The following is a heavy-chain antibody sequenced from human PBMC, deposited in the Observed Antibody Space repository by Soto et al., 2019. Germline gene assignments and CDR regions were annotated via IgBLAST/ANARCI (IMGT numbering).Heavy chain of an antibody. V-gene: IGHV1-69*13. CDR2: IIPIFGTA. CDR3: ARDGYSSSYYYYYGMDV. Sequence: ASVKVSCKASGGTFSSYAISWVRQAPGQGLEWMGGIIPIFGTAHYAQKFQGRVTITADESTSTAYMELSSLRSEDTAVYYCARDGYSSSYYYYYGMDVWGQGTTVTVSS. D-gene: IGHD6-6*01. J-gene: IGHJ6*02. CDR1: GGTFSSYA.